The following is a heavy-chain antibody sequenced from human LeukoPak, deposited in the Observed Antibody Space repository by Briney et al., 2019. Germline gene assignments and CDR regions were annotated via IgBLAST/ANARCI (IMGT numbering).Heavy chain of an antibody. D-gene: IGHD2-2*01. CDR2: IHYSGST. V-gene: IGHV4-59*01. CDR1: GGSISGYY. CDR3: ARADGTNYYYGMDV. J-gene: IGHJ6*02. Sequence: PSETLSHTCTVSGGSISGYYWTWIRQSPGKGLEWIGYIHYSGSTNYNPSLKSRVTISLDTSKSQFSLKLSSVTAADTAVYYCARADGTNYYYGMDVWGQGTTVTVSS.